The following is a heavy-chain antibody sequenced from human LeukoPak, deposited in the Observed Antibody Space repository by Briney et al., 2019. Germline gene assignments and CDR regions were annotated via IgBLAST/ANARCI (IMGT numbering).Heavy chain of an antibody. CDR2: ISSSSSYI. J-gene: IGHJ4*02. CDR3: ARVRPGHYYDSFDY. D-gene: IGHD3-22*01. V-gene: IGHV3-21*01. Sequence: GGSLRLSCAASGFTFSGYSMNWVRQAPGKGLEWVSSISSSSSYIYYADSVKGRFTISRDNAKNSLYLQMNSLRAEDTAVYYCARVRPGHYYDSFDYWGQGTLVTVSS. CDR1: GFTFSGYS.